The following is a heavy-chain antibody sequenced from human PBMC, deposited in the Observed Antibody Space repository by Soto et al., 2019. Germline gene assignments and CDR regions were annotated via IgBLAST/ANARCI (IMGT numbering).Heavy chain of an antibody. CDR1: GGSISSGGYY. J-gene: IGHJ4*02. Sequence: SETLSLTCTVSGGSISSGGYYWSWIRQHPGRGLEWVGYSYYTGSSYYNPSLKSRVTISVDASKNQLSLRLASVTAAETAVYYCARDLRGYSRYDYLDYWGQGIPVTVSS. D-gene: IGHD5-12*01. CDR3: ARDLRGYSRYDYLDY. CDR2: SYYTGSS. V-gene: IGHV4-31*03.